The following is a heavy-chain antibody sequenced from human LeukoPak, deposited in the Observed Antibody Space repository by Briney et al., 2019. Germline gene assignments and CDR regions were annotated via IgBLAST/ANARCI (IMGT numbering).Heavy chain of an antibody. CDR3: ARDPHYYDSSHINWFDP. CDR2: IKQDGSEK. CDR1: GFTFSSYW. J-gene: IGHJ5*02. V-gene: IGHV3-7*01. Sequence: PGGSLRLSCAASGFTFSSYWMSWVRQAPGKGLEWVANIKQDGSEKYYVDSVKGRFTISRDNAKNSLYLQMNSLRAEDTAVYYCARDPHYYDSSHINWFDPWGQGTLVTVSS. D-gene: IGHD3-22*01.